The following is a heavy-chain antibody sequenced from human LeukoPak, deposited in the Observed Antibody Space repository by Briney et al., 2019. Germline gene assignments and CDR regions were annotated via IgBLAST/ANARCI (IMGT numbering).Heavy chain of an antibody. V-gene: IGHV3-23*01. J-gene: IGHJ4*02. CDR3: AKAPTVTTRAGY. D-gene: IGHD4-17*01. Sequence: GGSLRLSCVASGFIFTTYAMNWVRQAPGKGLEWVSTISGSDTGTYYTDSVKGRFTISRDNSKNTLYLQMNSLRAEDTAVYYCAKAPTVTTRAGYWGQGTLVTVSS. CDR1: GFIFTTYA. CDR2: ISGSDTGT.